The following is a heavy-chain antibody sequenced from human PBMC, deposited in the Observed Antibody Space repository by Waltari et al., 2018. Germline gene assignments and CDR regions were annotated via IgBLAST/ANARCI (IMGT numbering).Heavy chain of an antibody. Sequence: EVQLLESVGGLVQPGGSLRLSCAASGFTFSSYALSWVRQAPGKGLDGVSAISGSGGSTYYADSVKGRFTISRENSKNTLYLQMNSLRAEDTAVYYCAKVHIIAVAGTFDYWGQGTLVTVSS. D-gene: IGHD6-19*01. CDR3: AKVHIIAVAGTFDY. J-gene: IGHJ4*02. V-gene: IGHV3-23*01. CDR2: ISGSGGST. CDR1: GFTFSSYA.